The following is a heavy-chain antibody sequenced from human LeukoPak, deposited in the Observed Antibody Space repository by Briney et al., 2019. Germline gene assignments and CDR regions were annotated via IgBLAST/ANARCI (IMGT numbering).Heavy chain of an antibody. CDR1: GYTFTSYG. D-gene: IGHD2-2*01. CDR3: AREHCSSTSCERLDYYYYGMDV. V-gene: IGHV1-18*01. CDR2: ISAYNGNT. J-gene: IGHJ6*02. Sequence: ASVKVSCKASGYTFTSYGISWVRQAPGQGLEWMGWISAYNGNTNYAQKFQGRVTITADKSTSTAYMELSSLRSEDTAVYYCAREHCSSTSCERLDYYYYGMDVWGQGTTVTVSS.